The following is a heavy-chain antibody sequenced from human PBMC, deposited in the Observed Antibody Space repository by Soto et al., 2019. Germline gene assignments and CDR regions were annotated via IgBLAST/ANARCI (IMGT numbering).Heavy chain of an antibody. CDR2: IIPMFSIP. CDR3: ARYSSTSCPPGH. J-gene: IGHJ4*02. CDR1: GGTFTSYA. Sequence: SVKVSCKSSGGTFTSYAIGWVRQAPGQGLEWMGGIIPMFSIPNYAQKFEGRLTITADDSTTTAYMELSSLRSEDTAVYYCARYSSTSCPPGHWGQGTLVTVSS. V-gene: IGHV1-69*13. D-gene: IGHD2-2*01.